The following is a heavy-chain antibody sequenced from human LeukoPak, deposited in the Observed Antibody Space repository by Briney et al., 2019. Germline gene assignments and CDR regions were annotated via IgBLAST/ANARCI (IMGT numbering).Heavy chain of an antibody. J-gene: IGHJ1*01. CDR1: GGSFSGYY. CDR2: INHSGST. CDR3: ASGGYSSGWYGSGSY. D-gene: IGHD6-19*01. Sequence: SSESLSLTCAVYGGSFSGYYWSWIRQPPGKWLEWIGEINHSGSTNYNPSLKSRVTISVDTSKNQFSLKLSSVTAADTAVYYCASGGYSSGWYGSGSYWGQGTLVTVSS. V-gene: IGHV4-34*01.